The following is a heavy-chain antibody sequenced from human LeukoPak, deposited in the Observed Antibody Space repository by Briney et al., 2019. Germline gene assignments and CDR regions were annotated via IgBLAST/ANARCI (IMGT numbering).Heavy chain of an antibody. D-gene: IGHD3-22*01. Sequence: GGSLRLSCAASGFTFRKYGMHWVRQAPGKGLEWVAFIRNDGSDKYYADSVKGRFTISRDSPKNTLYVQMNSLRAEDTAVYYCAKGRIRYYYDSSGNEYFQHWGQGTLVTVSS. CDR1: GFTFRKYG. V-gene: IGHV3-30*02. CDR3: AKGRIRYYYDSSGNEYFQH. J-gene: IGHJ1*01. CDR2: IRNDGSDK.